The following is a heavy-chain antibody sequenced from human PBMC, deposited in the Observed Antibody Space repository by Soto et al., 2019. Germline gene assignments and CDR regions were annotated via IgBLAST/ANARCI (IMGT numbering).Heavy chain of an antibody. V-gene: IGHV4-31*03. CDR2: IYFSGST. CDR1: GGSISSGGYY. CDR3: ARVIGYYDILTGYPYYYYGMDV. D-gene: IGHD3-9*01. Sequence: SETLSLTCTVSGGSISSGGYYWSWIRQPPGKGLEWIGYIYFSGSTYYNPSLKSRVTISVDTSKNQFSLKLSSVTAADTAVYYCARVIGYYDILTGYPYYYYGMDVWGQGTTVTAP. J-gene: IGHJ6*02.